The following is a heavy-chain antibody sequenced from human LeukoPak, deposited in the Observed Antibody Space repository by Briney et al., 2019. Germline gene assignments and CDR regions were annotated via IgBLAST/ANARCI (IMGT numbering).Heavy chain of an antibody. J-gene: IGHJ4*02. CDR3: ARGSYGGNSYFAY. Sequence: GGSLRLSCAASGFTFSSYEMNWVRHAPGKGLEGVSYTTSSGSTMYYADSVKGRFTISRDNAKDSLHLQMNSLRAEDTAVYYCARGSYGGNSYFAYWGQGTLVTVSS. CDR1: GFTFSSYE. D-gene: IGHD4-23*01. V-gene: IGHV3-48*03. CDR2: TTSSGSTM.